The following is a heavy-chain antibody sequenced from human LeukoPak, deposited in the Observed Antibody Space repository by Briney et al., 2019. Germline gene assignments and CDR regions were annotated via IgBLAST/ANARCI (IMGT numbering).Heavy chain of an antibody. CDR2: INDSGDYT. Sequence: PGGSLGLSCAASGFTFSSHAMSWVRQAPGKGLAWVSGINDSGDYTYHADSVKGRFTTSRDNSKNTVDLQMNSLRAEDTAVYYCAKSLDLAVAGIDYWGQGTLVTVSS. J-gene: IGHJ4*02. CDR1: GFTFSSHA. V-gene: IGHV3-23*01. CDR3: AKSLDLAVAGIDY. D-gene: IGHD6-19*01.